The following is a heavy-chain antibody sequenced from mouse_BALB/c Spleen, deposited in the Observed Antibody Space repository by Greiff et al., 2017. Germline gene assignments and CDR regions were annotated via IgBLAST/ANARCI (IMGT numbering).Heavy chain of an antibody. CDR3: ARPYGNYPAWFAY. D-gene: IGHD2-10*02. CDR1: GDSITSGY. J-gene: IGHJ3*01. V-gene: IGHV3-8*02. Sequence: EVKLQESGPSLVKPSQTLYLTCSVTGDSITSGYWNWIRKFPGNKLEYMGYISYSGSTYYNPSLKSRISITRDTSKNQYYLQLNSVTTEDTATYYCARPYGNYPAWFAYWGQGTLVTVSA. CDR2: ISYSGST.